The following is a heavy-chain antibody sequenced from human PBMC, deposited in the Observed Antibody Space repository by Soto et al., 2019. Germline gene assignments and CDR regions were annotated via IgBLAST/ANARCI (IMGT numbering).Heavy chain of an antibody. J-gene: IGHJ4*02. CDR3: ARRGVEMATPFDY. D-gene: IGHD5-12*01. CDR1: GYTFTGYY. V-gene: IGHV1-2*02. CDR2: INPNSGGT. Sequence: ASVKVSCKASGYTFTGYYMHWVRQAPGQGLEWMGWINPNSGGTNYAQKFQGGVTMTRDTSISTAYVELSRLRSDDTAVYYCARRGVEMATPFDYWGQGTLVTVSS.